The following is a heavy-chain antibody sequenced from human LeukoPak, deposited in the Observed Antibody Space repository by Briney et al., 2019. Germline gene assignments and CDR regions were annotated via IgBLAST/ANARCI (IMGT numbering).Heavy chain of an antibody. D-gene: IGHD2-2*01. CDR3: AKGPLRGTAAAIDY. Sequence: GGSLRLSCAASGFSFKDTGMHWVRQAPGKGLEWVAVISNDGRNKHYPDSVKGRFTISRDISTDTLWLQMDSLRTEDTAVYYCAKGPLRGTAAAIDYWGQGTLVTVSS. CDR2: ISNDGRNK. J-gene: IGHJ4*02. CDR1: GFSFKDTG. V-gene: IGHV3-30*18.